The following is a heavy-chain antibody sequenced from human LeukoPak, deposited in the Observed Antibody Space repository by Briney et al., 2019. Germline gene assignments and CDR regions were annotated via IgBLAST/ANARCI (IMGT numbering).Heavy chain of an antibody. V-gene: IGHV5-10-1*01. D-gene: IGHD6-19*01. CDR2: IDPSDSYT. Sequence: GESLKISCKGSGYTFSTYWINLVRQMPGKGLEWMGRIDPSDSYTNYSPSFQGHVTISADKSISTAYLQWSSLKASDTAMYYCAGAGIAVAGNAEYFQHWGQGTLVTVSS. J-gene: IGHJ1*01. CDR1: GYTFSTYW. CDR3: AGAGIAVAGNAEYFQH.